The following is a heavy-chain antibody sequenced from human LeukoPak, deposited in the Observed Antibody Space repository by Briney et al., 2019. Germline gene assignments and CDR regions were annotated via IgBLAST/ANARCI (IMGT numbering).Heavy chain of an antibody. CDR1: GHILSELT. Sequence: ASVKVSCKVFGHILSELTMHWVRQAPGKGLEWMGGFDPENDERMYAGKFRGRVTMTEDISTDTAYMELSSLRSEDTAVYFCATEMTSVVPDYWGQGTLVTVSS. CDR2: FDPENDER. J-gene: IGHJ4*02. V-gene: IGHV1-24*01. D-gene: IGHD4-11*01. CDR3: ATEMTSVVPDY.